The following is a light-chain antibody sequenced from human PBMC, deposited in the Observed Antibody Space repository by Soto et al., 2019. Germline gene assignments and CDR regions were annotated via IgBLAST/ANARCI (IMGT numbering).Light chain of an antibody. CDR2: GNN. CDR1: SSNIGARFD. Sequence: QSVLTQPPSVSGAPGQRVTIPCTGGSSNIGARFDVHWYQQFPGTAPKLLIFGNNNRSSGVPDRFSGSKSGTSASLAITGLQAEDEADYYCQSYDSSLRSYVFGIGTQLTVL. CDR3: QSYDSSLRSYV. J-gene: IGLJ1*01. V-gene: IGLV1-40*01.